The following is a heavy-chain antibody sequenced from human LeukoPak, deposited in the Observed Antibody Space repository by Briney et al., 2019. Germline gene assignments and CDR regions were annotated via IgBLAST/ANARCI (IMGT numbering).Heavy chain of an antibody. J-gene: IGHJ3*02. CDR2: IIPIFGTA. CDR1: GGTFSSYA. V-gene: IGHV1-69*13. Sequence: SVKVSCKASGGTFSSYAISWVRQAPGQGLEWMGGIIPIFGTANYAQKFQGRVTITADESTSTAYMELSSLRSEDTAVYYCARAPPYYDILTGYHGAFDIWGQGTMVTVSS. D-gene: IGHD3-9*01. CDR3: ARAPPYYDILTGYHGAFDI.